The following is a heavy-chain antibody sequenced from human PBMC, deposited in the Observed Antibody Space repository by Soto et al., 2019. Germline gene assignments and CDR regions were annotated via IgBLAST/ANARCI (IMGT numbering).Heavy chain of an antibody. Sequence: VQLVESGGGVVQPGRSLRLSCAASGFTFSSYGMHWVRQAPGKGLEWVAVIWYDGSNKYYADSVKGRFTISRDNSKNTLYLQMNSLRAEDTAVYYCARERDYGSGSYYLPGSFDYWGQGTLVTVSS. CDR2: IWYDGSNK. CDR3: ARERDYGSGSYYLPGSFDY. CDR1: GFTFSSYG. J-gene: IGHJ4*02. V-gene: IGHV3-33*01. D-gene: IGHD3-10*01.